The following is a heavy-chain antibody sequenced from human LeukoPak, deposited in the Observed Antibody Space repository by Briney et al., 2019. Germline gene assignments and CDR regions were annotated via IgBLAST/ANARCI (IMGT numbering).Heavy chain of an antibody. CDR1: GYTFTTYG. J-gene: IGHJ4*02. Sequence: ASVKVSCEASGYTFTTYGITWVRQAPGQGLEWMGWISSYNGNTNYAQKFQGRVTMTTDTSTSTAYMELSSLRSDDTAVYYCARVEKDSSGWYGFDYWGQGTLVTVSS. CDR3: ARVEKDSSGWYGFDY. CDR2: ISSYNGNT. D-gene: IGHD6-19*01. V-gene: IGHV1-18*01.